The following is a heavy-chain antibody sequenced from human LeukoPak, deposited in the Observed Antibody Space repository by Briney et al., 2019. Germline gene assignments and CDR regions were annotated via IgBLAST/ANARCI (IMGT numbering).Heavy chain of an antibody. J-gene: IGHJ4*02. CDR2: IYESGRT. V-gene: IGHV4-38-2*02. CDR1: GYSISSGHY. CDR3: ARQTGSGLFILP. Sequence: PSKTLSLTCTVSGYSISSGHYWAWLRQPPGEGLEWIGYIYESGRTYYNASLKHHVYISVDTSKLQVSLRLNSVPAADTVVYYCARQTGSGLFILPGGQGTLVTVSS. D-gene: IGHD3/OR15-3a*01.